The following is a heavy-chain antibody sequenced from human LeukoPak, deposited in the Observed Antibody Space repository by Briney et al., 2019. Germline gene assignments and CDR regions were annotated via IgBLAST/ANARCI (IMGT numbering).Heavy chain of an antibody. D-gene: IGHD2-15*01. CDR1: GFTFNSYW. CDR2: IRQDGSDK. V-gene: IGHV3-7*01. Sequence: GGSLRLSCAASGFTFNSYWMSWVRQAPEKGPEWLANIRQDGSDKQYVDSVKGRFAISRDNAKNSLYLQMNSLSAEDTAVYYCARHSRGSPIDDWGQGTLVTVSS. CDR3: ARHSRGSPIDD. J-gene: IGHJ4*02.